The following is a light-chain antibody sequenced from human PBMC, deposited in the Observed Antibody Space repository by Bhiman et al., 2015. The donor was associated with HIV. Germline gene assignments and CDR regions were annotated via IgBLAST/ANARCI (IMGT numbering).Light chain of an antibody. CDR2: DVS. J-gene: IGLJ1*01. Sequence: QSALTQPASVSGSPGQSITISCTGSGSDVGGYNHVSWYQQHPGKAPKLMIYDVSNRPSGVSNRFSGSKSGTSASLAITGLQAEDEADYYCQSYDRDLGGSVFGTGTKVTVL. CDR3: QSYDRDLGGSV. CDR1: GSDVGGYNH. V-gene: IGLV2-14*03.